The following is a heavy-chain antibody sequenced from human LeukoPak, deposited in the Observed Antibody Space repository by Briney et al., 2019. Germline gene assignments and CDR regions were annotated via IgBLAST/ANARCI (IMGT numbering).Heavy chain of an antibody. V-gene: IGHV3-23*01. D-gene: IGHD3-22*01. J-gene: IGHJ4*02. CDR1: GFTFSSYA. Sequence: PGGSLRLSCAASGFTFSSYAMSWVRQAPGQGLEWVSAISGSGGSTYYADSVKGRFTISRDNSKNTLYLQMNSLRAEDTAVYYCAKVRRYYDSSGYAEKVFDYWGQGTLVTVSS. CDR3: AKVRRYYDSSGYAEKVFDY. CDR2: ISGSGGST.